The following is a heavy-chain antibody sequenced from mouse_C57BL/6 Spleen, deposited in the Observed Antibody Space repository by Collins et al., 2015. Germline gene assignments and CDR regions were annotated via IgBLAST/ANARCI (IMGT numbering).Heavy chain of an antibody. D-gene: IGHD1-1*01. CDR2: IDPSDRYT. CDR1: GYTFTTYW. CDR3: ARIITTVVADY. Sequence: ASGYTFTTYWMHWIKRRPGQGLEWIGVIDPSDRYTNYNQKFKGRATLTVDTSSSTAYMQLSSLTSEDSAVYYCARIITTVVADYWGQGTTLTVSS. V-gene: IGHV1-59*01. J-gene: IGHJ2*01.